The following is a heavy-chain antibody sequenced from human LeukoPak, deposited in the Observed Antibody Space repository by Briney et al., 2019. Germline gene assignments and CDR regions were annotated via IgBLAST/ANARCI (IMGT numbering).Heavy chain of an antibody. Sequence: GRSLRLSCAASGFTFSNYGMHWVRQAPGKGLEWVAVIWYDGSNKYYADSVKGRFTISRDNAKNSLYLQMNSLKDEDTSVYYCASSRNWGQGTVVTVSS. CDR1: GFTFSNYG. CDR3: ASSRN. V-gene: IGHV3-33*03. CDR2: IWYDGSNK. J-gene: IGHJ4*02.